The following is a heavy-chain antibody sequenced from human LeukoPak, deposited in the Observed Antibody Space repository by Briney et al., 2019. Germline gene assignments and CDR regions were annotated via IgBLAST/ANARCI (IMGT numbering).Heavy chain of an antibody. Sequence: GGSLRLSCVASGFNFNNYGLHWVRQAPGKGLEWVAFIRYDGSNKYYADSVKGRFTISRDNSNNTLYLQMNSLRAEDTAVYYCAKVRQQLVLFYYMDVWGKGTTVTVSS. CDR2: IRYDGSNK. CDR3: AKVRQQLVLFYYMDV. D-gene: IGHD6-13*01. J-gene: IGHJ6*03. V-gene: IGHV3-30*02. CDR1: GFNFNNYG.